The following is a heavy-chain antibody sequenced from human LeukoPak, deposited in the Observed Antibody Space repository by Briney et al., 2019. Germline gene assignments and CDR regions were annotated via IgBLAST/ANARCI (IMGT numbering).Heavy chain of an antibody. V-gene: IGHV1-2*02. CDR2: INPNSGGT. J-gene: IGHJ4*02. Sequence: GASVKVSCKASGYTFTSYYMHWVRQAPGQGLEWMGWINPNSGGTNYAQKFQGRVTMTSDTSISTAYMELTSLRSDDTAVYYCARDFVSGTWRDWGQGTLVTVSS. CDR3: ARDFVSGTWRD. CDR1: GYTFTSYY. D-gene: IGHD1-26*01.